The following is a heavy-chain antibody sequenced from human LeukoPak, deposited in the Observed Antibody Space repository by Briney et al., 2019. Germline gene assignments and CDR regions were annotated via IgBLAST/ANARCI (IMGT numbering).Heavy chain of an antibody. CDR1: GFTFGSYA. V-gene: IGHV3-23*01. CDR3: AKGPLPRIDY. Sequence: GGSLRLSCAASGFTFGSYAMNWVRQAPGKGLEWVSAINSNGGSTYYADSVKGRFTISRDNSKNTLYLQMNSLRAEDTAVYYCAKGPLPRIDYWGQRTLVTVSS. CDR2: INSNGGST. J-gene: IGHJ4*02.